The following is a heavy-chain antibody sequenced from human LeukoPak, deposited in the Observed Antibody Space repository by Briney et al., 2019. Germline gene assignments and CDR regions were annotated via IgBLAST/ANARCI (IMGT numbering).Heavy chain of an antibody. CDR2: ISGSGITI. CDR1: GFTFSSYA. Sequence: PGGSLRLSCAASGFTFSSYAMSWVRQAPGKGLEWVSHISGSGITIYYADSVKGRFTISRDNAKRSLYLHMNSLRVEDTAFYFCARESSAGATGDYSDYWGQGALVTVSS. J-gene: IGHJ4*02. V-gene: IGHV3-48*03. D-gene: IGHD1-26*01. CDR3: ARESSAGATGDYSDY.